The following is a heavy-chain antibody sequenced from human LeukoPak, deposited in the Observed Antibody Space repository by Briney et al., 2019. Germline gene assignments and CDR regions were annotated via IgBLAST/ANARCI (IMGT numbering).Heavy chain of an antibody. J-gene: IGHJ4*02. CDR1: VDSINRYY. V-gene: IGHV4-59*12. D-gene: IGHD6-19*01. CDR2: IYFSGST. Sequence: SETLPLTCTVSVDSINRYYWNWIRQPPGKGLEWIGYIYFSGSTNYNPSLKSRVTMSVDTSKNQSSLNLGSVTAADTAVYYCARAGSGWSFDCWGQGTLVTVSS. CDR3: ARAGSGWSFDC.